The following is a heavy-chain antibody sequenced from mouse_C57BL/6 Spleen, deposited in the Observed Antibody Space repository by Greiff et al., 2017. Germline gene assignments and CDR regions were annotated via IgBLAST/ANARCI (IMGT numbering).Heavy chain of an antibody. CDR1: GFSLTSYG. D-gene: IGHD1-1*01. J-gene: IGHJ1*03. V-gene: IGHV2-3*01. CDR3: AKPGYYYGRYFDV. Sequence: QVQLKESGPGLVAPSQSLSITCPVSGFSLTSYGVSWVRQPPGKGLEWLGVIWGDGSTNYPSALISRLGISKNNSKSQVFSKLNSLQTDDTATYYCAKPGYYYGRYFDVWGTGTTVTVSS. CDR2: IWGDGST.